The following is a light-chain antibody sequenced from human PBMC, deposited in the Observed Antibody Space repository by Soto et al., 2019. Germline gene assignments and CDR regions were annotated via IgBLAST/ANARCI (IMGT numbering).Light chain of an antibody. CDR1: QSISSW. CDR2: KAS. J-gene: IGKJ1*01. CDR3: QQFSTYTWT. Sequence: DIQMTQSPSTLSASVGDRVSITCRASQSISSWLAWYQQKPGKAPKLLIYKASTLDSGVPSRFSGSGSGTEFPLTISSLQPDDFATYYCQQFSTYTWTFGQGTKVEIK. V-gene: IGKV1-5*03.